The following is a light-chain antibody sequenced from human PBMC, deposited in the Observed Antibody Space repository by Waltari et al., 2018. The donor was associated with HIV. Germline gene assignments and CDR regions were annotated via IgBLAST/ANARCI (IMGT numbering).Light chain of an antibody. J-gene: IGKJ1*01. V-gene: IGKV3-15*01. Sequence: IVMTQSPATLSASPGERATLSCRASQSVNSDLAWYQQKPGQAPRLLIYDASTRATGVPARFSGSGSETEFTLTIRSLQSDDFAIYYCQQDNNWPPVWTFGRGTQVEVK. CDR1: QSVNSD. CDR3: QQDNNWPPVWT. CDR2: DAS.